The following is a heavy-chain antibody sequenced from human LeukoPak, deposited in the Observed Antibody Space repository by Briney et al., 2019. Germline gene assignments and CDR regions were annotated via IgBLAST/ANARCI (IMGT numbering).Heavy chain of an antibody. Sequence: SETLSLTCAVYGGSFSGYYWSWIRQPPGKGLEWIGEINHSGSTNYNPSLKSRVTISVDTSKNQFSLKLSSVTAADTAVYYCARAALDYWGQGTLVTVSS. CDR3: ARAALDY. CDR2: INHSGST. CDR1: GGSFSGYY. J-gene: IGHJ4*02. V-gene: IGHV4-34*01.